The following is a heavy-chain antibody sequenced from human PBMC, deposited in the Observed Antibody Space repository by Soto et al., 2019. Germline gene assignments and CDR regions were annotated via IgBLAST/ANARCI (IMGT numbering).Heavy chain of an antibody. CDR3: TKDGVVVVNANIY. V-gene: IGHV3-49*03. D-gene: IGHD2-21*01. Sequence: PGGSLRLSCTASGFTFGDYAMSWFRQAPGKGLEWVGFIRSKAYGGTTEYAASVKGRFTISRDDSKSIAYLQINSLKTEDTAVYYCTKDGVVVVNANIYWGQGTLVTVSS. CDR2: IRSKAYGGTT. J-gene: IGHJ4*02. CDR1: GFTFGDYA.